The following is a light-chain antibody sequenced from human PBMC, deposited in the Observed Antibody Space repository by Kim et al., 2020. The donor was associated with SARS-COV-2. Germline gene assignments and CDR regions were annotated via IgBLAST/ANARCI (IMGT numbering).Light chain of an antibody. J-gene: IGKJ4*01. CDR2: SAS. Sequence: ASVGYRVTITCRASQCISNYLAWYRQQPGLAPKVLIYSASTLQSGVPSRFSGSGSGTDFTLTISSLQPEDFATYYCQQLSDYPLTFGGGTKVDIK. CDR3: QQLSDYPLT. CDR1: QCISNY. V-gene: IGKV1-9*01.